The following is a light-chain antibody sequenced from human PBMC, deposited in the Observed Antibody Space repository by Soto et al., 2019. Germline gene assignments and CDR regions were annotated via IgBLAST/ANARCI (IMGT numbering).Light chain of an antibody. J-gene: IGKJ4*01. CDR2: VAS. V-gene: IGKV1-39*01. CDR1: QSISSW. CDR3: QQSSSTPQT. Sequence: GDRVTITCRASQSISSWLAWYQQKPGKAPKLLINVASTLQSGVPSRFSGIGSGTDFTLAISILQPEDFATYYCQQSSSTPQTFGGGTKVDIK.